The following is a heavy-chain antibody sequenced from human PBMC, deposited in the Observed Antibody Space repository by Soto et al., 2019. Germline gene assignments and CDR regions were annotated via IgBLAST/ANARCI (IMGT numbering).Heavy chain of an antibody. Sequence: EVQLLESGGGLVQPGGSLRLSCAASGFTFSSYAMSWVRQAPGKGLEWVSAISGSGGSTYYADSVKGRFTISRDNSKNTLYLQMNGLRAEDTAVYYCAKCPFDFYYMDVWGKGTTVTVSS. CDR1: GFTFSSYA. V-gene: IGHV3-23*01. J-gene: IGHJ6*03. CDR3: AKCPFDFYYMDV. CDR2: ISGSGGST.